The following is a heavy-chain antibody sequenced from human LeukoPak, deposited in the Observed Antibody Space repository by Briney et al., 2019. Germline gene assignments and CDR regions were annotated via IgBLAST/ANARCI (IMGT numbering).Heavy chain of an antibody. D-gene: IGHD3-10*01. Sequence: ASVKVSCKVSGYTLSEISMHWVRQAPGKGLEWMGGFDPEDGETIYAQTFQGRVTMTRDMSTSTVFMELSDLRYEDTAIYYCAREITIDRGAITGPVDYWGQGTLVTVSS. J-gene: IGHJ4*02. V-gene: IGHV1-24*01. CDR2: FDPEDGET. CDR3: AREITIDRGAITGPVDY. CDR1: GYTLSEIS.